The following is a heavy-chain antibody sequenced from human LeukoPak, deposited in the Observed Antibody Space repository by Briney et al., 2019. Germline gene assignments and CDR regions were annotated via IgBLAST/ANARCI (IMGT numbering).Heavy chain of an antibody. V-gene: IGHV1-58*02. CDR1: GFTFTSSA. Sequence: ASVKVSCKASGFTFTSSAMQWVRQARGQRLEWIGWIVVGSGNTNYAQKFQERVTITRDMSTSTAYMELSSLRSEDTAVYYCAALPYYYDSSVLFYDYWGQGTLVTVSS. J-gene: IGHJ4*02. CDR2: IVVGSGNT. D-gene: IGHD3-22*01. CDR3: AALPYYYDSSVLFYDY.